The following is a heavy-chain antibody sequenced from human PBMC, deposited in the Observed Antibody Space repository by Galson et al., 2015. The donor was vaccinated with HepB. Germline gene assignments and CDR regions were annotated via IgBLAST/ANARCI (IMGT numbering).Heavy chain of an antibody. J-gene: IGHJ4*02. CDR2: INVGNGNT. V-gene: IGHV1-3*01. CDR3: TRVLSDSTKWYWYYFEY. Sequence: SVKVSCKASGYTFTTYPLHWVRQAPGQRLEWMGWINVGNGNTKYSQKFQGRVSITRDTSASTAYMELGSLRSEDSAVYYCTRVLSDSTKWYWYYFEYWGQGTLVTVSS. D-gene: IGHD2-8*02. CDR1: GYTFTTYP.